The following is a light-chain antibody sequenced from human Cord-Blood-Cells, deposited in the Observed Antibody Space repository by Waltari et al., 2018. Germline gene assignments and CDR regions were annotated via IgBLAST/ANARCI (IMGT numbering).Light chain of an antibody. V-gene: IGKV4-1*01. CDR3: QQYYSTPLT. CDR2: WAS. J-gene: IGKJ4*01. Sequence: DIVMTQSPDSLAVSLGERVTINCKSSQSVLYSSNHKNYLAWYQQKPGQPPKLLIYWASTRESGVPDRFSGSGSGTDFTLTISSLQAEDVAVYYCQQYYSTPLTFGGGTKVEIK. CDR1: QSVLYSSNHKNY.